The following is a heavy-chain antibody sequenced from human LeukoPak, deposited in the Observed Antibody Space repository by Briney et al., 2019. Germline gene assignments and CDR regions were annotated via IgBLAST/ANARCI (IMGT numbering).Heavy chain of an antibody. CDR3: ARANRDTTVTPDY. CDR1: GYTFTSYG. V-gene: IGHV1-18*01. J-gene: IGHJ4*02. CDR2: ISAYNGNT. Sequence: GESLKISCKASGYTFTSYGISWVRQAPGQGLEWMGWISAYNGNTNYAQKLQGRVIMTTDTSTSTAYMELRSLRSDDTAVYYCARANRDTTVTPDYWGQGTLVTVSS. D-gene: IGHD4-17*01.